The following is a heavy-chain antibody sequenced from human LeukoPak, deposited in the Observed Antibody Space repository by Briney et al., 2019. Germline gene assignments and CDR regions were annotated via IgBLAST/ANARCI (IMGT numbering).Heavy chain of an antibody. CDR3: ARLRSKYWFDP. V-gene: IGHV3-48*04. CDR1: GFTFSDYG. CDR2: ITSSGNTM. J-gene: IGHJ5*02. D-gene: IGHD4-11*01. Sequence: GRSLRLSCAAPGFTFSDYGMHWVRQAPGKGLEWVSFITSSGNTMYYADSVKGRFTISRDNAKNSLYLQMNSLRADDTAVYYCARLRSKYWFDPWGQGTLVTVSS.